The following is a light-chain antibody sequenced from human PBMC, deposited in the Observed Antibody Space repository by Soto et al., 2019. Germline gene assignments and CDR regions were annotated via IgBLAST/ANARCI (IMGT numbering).Light chain of an antibody. V-gene: IGLV2-8*01. CDR1: SSDVGSYNY. J-gene: IGLJ3*02. Sequence: QSVLTQPPSASGSPGQSVTISCTGTSSDVGSYNYVSWYQQHPGKAPKLMIYEVTKRPSGVPDRFSGSKSGNTASLTVSGLQAEDEADYYCSSYAGSNILVFGGGTKVTVL. CDR2: EVT. CDR3: SSYAGSNILV.